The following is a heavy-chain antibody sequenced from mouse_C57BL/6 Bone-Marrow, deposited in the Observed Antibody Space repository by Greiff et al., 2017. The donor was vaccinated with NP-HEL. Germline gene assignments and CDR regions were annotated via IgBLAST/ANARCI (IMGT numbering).Heavy chain of an antibody. CDR1: GFTFSDYY. CDR3: ARDGYGDY. CDR2: INYDGSST. D-gene: IGHD2-2*01. V-gene: IGHV5-16*01. Sequence: EVQLVESEGGLVQPGSSMKLSCTASGFTFSDYYMAWVRQVPEKGLEWVANINYDGSSTYYLDSLKSRFIISRDNAKNILYLQMSSLKSEDTATYYCARDGYGDYWGQGTTLTVSS. J-gene: IGHJ2*01.